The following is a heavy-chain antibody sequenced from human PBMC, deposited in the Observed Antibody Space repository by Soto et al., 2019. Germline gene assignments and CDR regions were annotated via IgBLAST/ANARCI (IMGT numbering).Heavy chain of an antibody. V-gene: IGHV4-59*01. Sequence: PSETLSLTCTVSGGSISSYYWSWIRQPPGKGLEWIGYIYYSGSTNYNPSLKSRVTISVDTSKNQFSLKLSSVTAADTAVYYCARDLSSSWYGTFDYWGQGTLVTVS. CDR1: GGSISSYY. D-gene: IGHD6-13*01. J-gene: IGHJ4*02. CDR2: IYYSGST. CDR3: ARDLSSSWYGTFDY.